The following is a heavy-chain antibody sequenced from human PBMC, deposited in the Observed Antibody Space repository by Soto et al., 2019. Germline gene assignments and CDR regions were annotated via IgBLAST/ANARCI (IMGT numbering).Heavy chain of an antibody. Sequence: PGGSLRLSCVASGFTFSNSAMSWVRHVPGKGLEWAAGIRSSGGHTNYADSVKGRFSISRDDAENSLYLQMNNLKAGDTAVYYCARGGIPPGYGLDVWGQGTTVTVSS. J-gene: IGHJ6*02. CDR1: GFTFSNSA. CDR2: IRSSGGHT. CDR3: ARGGIPPGYGLDV. D-gene: IGHD6-13*01. V-gene: IGHV3-23*01.